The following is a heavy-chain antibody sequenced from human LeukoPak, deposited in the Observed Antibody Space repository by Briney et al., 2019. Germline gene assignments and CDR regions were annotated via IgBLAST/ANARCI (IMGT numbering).Heavy chain of an antibody. J-gene: IGHJ3*02. V-gene: IGHV4-38-2*02. Sequence: LETLSLTCTVSGYSFSSGYYWGWIRQPPGKGLEWIGSIYHSGSTYYNPSLKSRVTISVDTSKNQFSLKLSSVTAADTAVYYCARDRGNLDAFDIWGQGTMVTVSS. CDR2: IYHSGST. CDR3: ARDRGNLDAFDI. CDR1: GYSFSSGYY. D-gene: IGHD4-23*01.